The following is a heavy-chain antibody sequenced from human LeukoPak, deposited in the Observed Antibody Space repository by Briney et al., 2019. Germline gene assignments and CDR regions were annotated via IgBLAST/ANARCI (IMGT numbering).Heavy chain of an antibody. D-gene: IGHD1-1*01. CDR3: AKVGPTGWYFDL. CDR1: GFTFSSYS. Sequence: GGSLRLSCVASGFTFSSYSLNWVRQAPGKGLEWVSYISSGSSSIYYADSVKGRFTVSRDNAKNSLYLQMNRLSAEDTAVYYCAKVGPTGWYFDLWGRGTLATVSS. V-gene: IGHV3-48*04. J-gene: IGHJ2*01. CDR2: ISSGSSSI.